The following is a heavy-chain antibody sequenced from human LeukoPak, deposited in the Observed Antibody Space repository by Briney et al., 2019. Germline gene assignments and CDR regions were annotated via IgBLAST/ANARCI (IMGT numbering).Heavy chain of an antibody. D-gene: IGHD3-22*01. CDR2: INPNSGGT. J-gene: IGHJ6*02. CDR3: ARGYYDSSGYYSRYYYYGMDV. Sequence: ASVKVSCKASGYTFTSYYMHWVRQAPGQGLEWMGWINPNSGGTNYAQKFQGWVTMTRDTSISTAYMELSRLRSDDTAVYYCARGYYDSSGYYSRYYYYGMDVWGQGTTVTVSS. V-gene: IGHV1-2*04. CDR1: GYTFTSYY.